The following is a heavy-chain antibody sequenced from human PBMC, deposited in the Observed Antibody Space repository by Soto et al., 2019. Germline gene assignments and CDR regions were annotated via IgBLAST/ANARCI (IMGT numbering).Heavy chain of an antibody. CDR3: ARHRLVVVVAAAFDY. V-gene: IGHV5-51*01. Sequence: GIIYPGDSDTRYSPSFQGQVTISADKSISTAYLQRSSLKASDTAMYYCARHRLVVVVAAAFDYWGQGTLVTVSS. CDR2: IYPGDSDT. D-gene: IGHD2-15*01. J-gene: IGHJ4*02.